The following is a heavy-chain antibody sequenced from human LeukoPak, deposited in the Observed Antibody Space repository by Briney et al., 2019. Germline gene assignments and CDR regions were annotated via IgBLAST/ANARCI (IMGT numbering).Heavy chain of an antibody. D-gene: IGHD1-14*01. CDR2: FCYTGST. Sequence: SETLSLTCTVSGGSISSSRYYWGWIRQPPGKGLEWIGTFCYTGSTYYTPSLKSRVTISVDTSESQFSLKLSSVTAADTAVYYCARLGPEGPFDYWGQGTLVTVSS. V-gene: IGHV4-39*01. CDR1: GGSISSSRYY. J-gene: IGHJ4*02. CDR3: ARLGPEGPFDY.